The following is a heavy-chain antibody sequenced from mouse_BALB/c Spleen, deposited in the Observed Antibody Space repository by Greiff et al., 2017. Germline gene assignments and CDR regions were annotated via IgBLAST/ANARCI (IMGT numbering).Heavy chain of an antibody. V-gene: IGHV5-6-4*01. CDR3: TRVTTEGDAMDY. D-gene: IGHD1-1*01. J-gene: IGHJ4*01. CDR2: ISSGGSYT. CDR1: GFTFSSYT. Sequence: EVQLVESGGGLVKPGGSLKLSCAASGFTFSSYTMSWVRQTPEKRLEWVATISSGGSYTYYPDSVKGRFTISRDNAKNTLYLQMSSLKSEDTAMYYCTRVTTEGDAMDYWGQGTSVTVSS.